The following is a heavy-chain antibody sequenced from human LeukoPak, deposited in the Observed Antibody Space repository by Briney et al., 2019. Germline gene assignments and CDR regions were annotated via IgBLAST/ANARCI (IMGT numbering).Heavy chain of an antibody. V-gene: IGHV4-59*01. J-gene: IGHJ3*02. CDR1: GGSISSYY. D-gene: IGHD1-1*01. CDR2: IYYSGST. Sequence: PSETLSLTCTVSGGSISSYYWSWIRQPPGKGLEWIGYIYYSGSTNYNPSLKSRVTISVDTSKNQFSLKLSSVTAADTAVYYCARVGGWNDDAFDIWGQGTMVTVSS. CDR3: ARVGGWNDDAFDI.